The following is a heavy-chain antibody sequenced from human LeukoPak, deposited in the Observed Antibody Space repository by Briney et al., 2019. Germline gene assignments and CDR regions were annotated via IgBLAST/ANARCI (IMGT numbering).Heavy chain of an antibody. CDR1: GFIFTSYA. D-gene: IGHD1-26*01. Sequence: GGSLRLSCAASGFIFTSYAMSWVRQAQGKGLEWVSTISGSGGSTYYADSVKGRFTISRDNSKNTLYLQMNSLRAEDTAVYYCAKGSGIYRGYFDYWGQGTLVTVSS. CDR2: ISGSGGST. V-gene: IGHV3-23*01. CDR3: AKGSGIYRGYFDY. J-gene: IGHJ4*02.